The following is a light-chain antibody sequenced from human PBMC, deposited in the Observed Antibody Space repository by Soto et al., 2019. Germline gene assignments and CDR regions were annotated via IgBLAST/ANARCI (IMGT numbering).Light chain of an antibody. CDR3: SSYTGTISVI. CDR2: EVS. J-gene: IGLJ2*01. Sequence: QSALTQPASVSGSPGQSITISCTGTSSDVGGYNSVSWYQQHPGKAPKVMIYEVSNRPSGVSNRFSGSKSGNTASLTISGLQAEDEADYYCSSYTGTISVIFGGGTKVTVL. CDR1: SSDVGGYNS. V-gene: IGLV2-14*01.